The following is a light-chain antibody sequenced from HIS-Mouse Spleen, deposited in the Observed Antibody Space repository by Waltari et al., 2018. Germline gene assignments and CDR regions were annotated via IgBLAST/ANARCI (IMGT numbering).Light chain of an antibody. CDR3: CSYAGSSTWV. Sequence: QSALTSPASVSGSPGQSITLSYTGTSSDVGSYNPVSWYQQHPGQAPKLMIYEGSKRPSGVSNRFSGSKSGNTASLPISGLQAEDEADYYCCSYAGSSTWVFGGGTKLTVL. CDR1: SSDVGSYNP. V-gene: IGLV2-23*01. J-gene: IGLJ3*02. CDR2: EGS.